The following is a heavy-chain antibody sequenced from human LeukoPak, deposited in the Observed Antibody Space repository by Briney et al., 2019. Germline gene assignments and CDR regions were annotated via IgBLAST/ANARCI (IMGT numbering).Heavy chain of an antibody. D-gene: IGHD5-12*01. V-gene: IGHV3-49*03. Sequence: PGRSLRLSCTASGFTLGDYAMSWFRQAPGKGLEWVGFIRSKAYGGTTEYAASVKGRFTISRDDSKSIAYLQMNSLKTEDTAVYYCTRDLRGPYSGWPRYYWGQGTLVTVSS. CDR2: IRSKAYGGTT. CDR1: GFTLGDYA. J-gene: IGHJ4*02. CDR3: TRDLRGPYSGWPRYY.